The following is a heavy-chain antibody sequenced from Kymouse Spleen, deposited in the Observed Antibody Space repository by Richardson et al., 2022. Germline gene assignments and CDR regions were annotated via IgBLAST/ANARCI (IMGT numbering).Heavy chain of an antibody. V-gene: IGHV3-48*02. J-gene: IGHJ3*02. CDR2: ISSSSSTI. D-gene: IGHD6-13*01. CDR3: AREVAAAAYDAFDI. CDR1: GFTFSSYS. Sequence: EVQLVESGGGLVQPGGSLRLSCAASGFTFSSYSMNWVRQAPGKGLEWVSYISSSSSTIYYADSVKGRFTISRDNAKNSLYLQMNSLRDEDTAVYYCAREVAAAAYDAFDIWGQGTMVTVSS.